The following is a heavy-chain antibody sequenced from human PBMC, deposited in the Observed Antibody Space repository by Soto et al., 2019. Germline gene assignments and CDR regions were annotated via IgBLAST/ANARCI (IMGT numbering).Heavy chain of an antibody. CDR3: ARGGCGGDCYRHADAFDI. V-gene: IGHV1-69*02. Sequence: QVQLVQSGAEVKKPGSSVKVSCKASGGTFSSYTISWVRQAPGQGLEWMGRIIPILGIANYAQKFQGRVTIAADXXTXTXXMELSRLRSEDTAVYYCARGGCGGDCYRHADAFDIWGQGTMVTVSS. CDR1: GGTFSSYT. J-gene: IGHJ3*02. CDR2: IIPILGIA. D-gene: IGHD2-21*02.